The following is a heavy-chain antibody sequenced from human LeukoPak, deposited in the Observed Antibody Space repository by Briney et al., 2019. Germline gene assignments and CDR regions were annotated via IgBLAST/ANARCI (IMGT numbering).Heavy chain of an antibody. V-gene: IGHV3-11*04. D-gene: IGHD3-10*01. CDR1: GFNFSDYY. CDR2: ISSRSITI. CDR3: ARHYGSGEFDP. Sequence: GGALRLSCVASGFNFSDYYMSWIRLTPGKGLEWVSYISSRSITIYYVDPVKGRFTISRDDAKNSLYLQMNSLRAEDTAVYYCARHYGSGEFDPWGQGTLVTVSS. J-gene: IGHJ5*02.